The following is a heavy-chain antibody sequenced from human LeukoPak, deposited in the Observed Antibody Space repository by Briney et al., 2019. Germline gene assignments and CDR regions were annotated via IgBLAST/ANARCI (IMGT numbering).Heavy chain of an antibody. CDR3: ARGNVAVARNLIDF. J-gene: IGHJ4*02. Sequence: GGSLRLSCAASGFTFNIYPMHWVRQAPGEGPEWVAVTLYDGSSTDYADSVRGRFTMSRDNAKNTLYLQMNSLRPEDTGIYYCARGNVAVARNLIDFWGQGTLVTVSS. D-gene: IGHD6-19*01. CDR1: GFTFNIYP. CDR2: TLYDGSST. V-gene: IGHV3-30*04.